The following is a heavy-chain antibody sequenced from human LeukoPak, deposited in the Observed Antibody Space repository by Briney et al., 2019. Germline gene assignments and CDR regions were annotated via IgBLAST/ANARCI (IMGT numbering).Heavy chain of an antibody. CDR2: INHSGST. Sequence: PSETLSLTCAVYGGSFSGYYWSWIRQPPGKGLEWIGEINHSGSTNYNPSLKSRVTISVDTSKNQSSLKLSSVTAADTAVYYCARIGRLRYSSSWNHPYYYYGMDVWGQGTTVTVSS. CDR3: ARIGRLRYSSSWNHPYYYYGMDV. CDR1: GGSFSGYY. D-gene: IGHD6-13*01. V-gene: IGHV4-34*01. J-gene: IGHJ6*02.